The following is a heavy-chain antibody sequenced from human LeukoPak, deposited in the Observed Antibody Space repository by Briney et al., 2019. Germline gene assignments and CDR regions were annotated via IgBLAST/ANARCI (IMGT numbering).Heavy chain of an antibody. Sequence: GGSLRLSCVASGFTFRSYGMHWVRQAPGKGLEWVSAISGSGGSTYYADSVKGRFTISRDNSKNALYLQMNSLRAEDTAVYYCAKDFQVATMIVVDPSGLNWGQGTLVTVSS. CDR3: AKDFQVATMIVVDPSGLN. V-gene: IGHV3-23*01. J-gene: IGHJ4*02. D-gene: IGHD3-22*01. CDR2: ISGSGGST. CDR1: GFTFRSYG.